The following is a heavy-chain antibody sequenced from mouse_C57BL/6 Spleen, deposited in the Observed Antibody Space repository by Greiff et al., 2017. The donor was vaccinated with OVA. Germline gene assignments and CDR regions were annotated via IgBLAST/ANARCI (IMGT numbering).Heavy chain of an antibody. J-gene: IGHJ2*01. CDR1: GYTFTSYW. CDR2: IDPSDSNT. V-gene: IGHV1-69*01. CDR3: SRGRGSSPFDY. Sequence: VQLQQPGAELVMPGASVKMSCKASGYTFTSYWMHWVKQRPGQGLEWIGEIDPSDSNTNYNQKFKGKSTFTVDKTSSTAYMQLSSLTSEDSTVYYCSRGRGSSPFDYWGQGTTLTVSS. D-gene: IGHD1-1*01.